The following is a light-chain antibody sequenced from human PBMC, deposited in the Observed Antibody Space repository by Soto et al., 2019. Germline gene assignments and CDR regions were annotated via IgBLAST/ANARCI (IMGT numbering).Light chain of an antibody. CDR3: XXXXXASWT. J-gene: IGKJ1*01. CDR2: AAS. CDR1: QGISNY. V-gene: IGKV1-27*01. Sequence: DIQMTQSPSSLSASVGDRXTXXXRASQGISNYLAWYQQKPGKVPKLLIYAASTLQSGVPSRFSGSGSGTDFTLTISSLXXXXXXXXXXXXXXXASWTFGQGTKVEIK.